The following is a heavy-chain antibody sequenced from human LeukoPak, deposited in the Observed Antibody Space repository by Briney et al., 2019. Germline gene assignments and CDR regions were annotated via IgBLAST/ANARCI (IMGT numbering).Heavy chain of an antibody. CDR3: ARVKPGNYFDY. D-gene: IGHD1-14*01. Sequence: GGSLRLSCVASGFTFSSYWMSWVRQAPGKGLEWVANIKQDGSEKYHVDSVKGRFTISRDNAKNSLYLQVNNLRAEDAAVYYCARVKPGNYFDYWGQGTLVTVSS. V-gene: IGHV3-7*04. CDR1: GFTFSSYW. CDR2: IKQDGSEK. J-gene: IGHJ4*02.